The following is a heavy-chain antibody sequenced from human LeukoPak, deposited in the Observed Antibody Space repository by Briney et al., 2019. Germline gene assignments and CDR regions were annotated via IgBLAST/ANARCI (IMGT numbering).Heavy chain of an antibody. J-gene: IGHJ4*02. CDR1: GFTFSSYA. Sequence: GGSLRLSCAASGFTFSSYAMNWVRQAPGKGLEWVSTISGSGGSTYYADSVKGRFTISRDNSKNTLYLQMNSLRAGDTAVYHCAKQGYCSGGSCYPWYFDYWGQGTLATVSS. V-gene: IGHV3-23*01. CDR3: AKQGYCSGGSCYPWYFDY. D-gene: IGHD2-15*01. CDR2: ISGSGGST.